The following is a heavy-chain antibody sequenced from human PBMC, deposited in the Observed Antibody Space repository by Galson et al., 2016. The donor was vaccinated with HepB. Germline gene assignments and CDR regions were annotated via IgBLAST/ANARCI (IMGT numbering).Heavy chain of an antibody. D-gene: IGHD1-14*01. CDR1: GASVSSSNCY. Sequence: SETLSLTCTVSGASVSSSNCYWGWIRQPPGKGLEWLASVSYSGTTDYKPSLRSRLTISADTSKNHFSLRLSSVTAADTAVYYCARTLSPTNQYFFNSWGQGTLCTVSS. CDR3: ARTLSPTNQYFFNS. J-gene: IGHJ4*02. V-gene: IGHV4-39*02. CDR2: VSYSGTT.